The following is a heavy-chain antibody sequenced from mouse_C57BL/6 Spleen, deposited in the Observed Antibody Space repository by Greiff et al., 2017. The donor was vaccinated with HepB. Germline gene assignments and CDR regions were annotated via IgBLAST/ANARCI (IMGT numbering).Heavy chain of an antibody. D-gene: IGHD2-4*01. CDR1: GYAFSSSW. J-gene: IGHJ2*01. CDR2: IYPGDGDT. V-gene: IGHV1-82*01. CDR3: AREMITTRYFDY. Sequence: VQLVESGPELVKPGASVKISCKASGYAFSSSWMNWVKQRPGKGLEWIGRIYPGDGDTNYNGKFKGKATLTADKSSSTAYMQLSSLTSEDSAVYFCAREMITTRYFDYWGQGTTLTVSS.